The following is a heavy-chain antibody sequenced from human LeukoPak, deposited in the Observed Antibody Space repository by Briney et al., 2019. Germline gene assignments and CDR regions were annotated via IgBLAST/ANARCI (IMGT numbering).Heavy chain of an antibody. V-gene: IGHV4-39*07. CDR2: IYYSGST. CDR3: AGLGRGSGYYYYYYYMDV. Sequence: SETPSLTCTVSGGSISSSSYYWGWIRQPPGKGLEWIGSIYYSGSTYYNPSLKSRVTISVDTSKNQFSLKLSSVTAADTAVYYCAGLGRGSGYYYYYYYMDVWGKGTTVTISS. D-gene: IGHD3-10*01. J-gene: IGHJ6*03. CDR1: GGSISSSSYY.